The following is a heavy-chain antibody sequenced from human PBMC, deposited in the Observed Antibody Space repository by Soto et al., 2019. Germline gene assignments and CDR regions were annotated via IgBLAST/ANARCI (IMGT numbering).Heavy chain of an antibody. CDR2: IYHSGGT. V-gene: IGHV4-4*02. J-gene: IGHJ4*02. Sequence: SETLSLTCAVSGGSINSHNWWSWVRQPPGKGLEWIGEIYHSGGTNYNPSLKSRVIMSVVPSRNLFSLTLNSVTAADRAMYFCARYNSYAIDYWGRGTLVTVSS. CDR1: GGSINSHNW. D-gene: IGHD2-8*01. CDR3: ARYNSYAIDY.